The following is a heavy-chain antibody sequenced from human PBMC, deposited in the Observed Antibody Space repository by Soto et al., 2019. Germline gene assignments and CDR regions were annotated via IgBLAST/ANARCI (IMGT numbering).Heavy chain of an antibody. D-gene: IGHD3-22*01. V-gene: IGHV3-23*01. J-gene: IGHJ4*02. CDR2: ISGSGGST. CDR1: GFTFSSYA. CDR3: AKVPYSASSGRTLDY. Sequence: EVQLLESGGGLVQPGGSLRLSCAASGFTFSSYAMSWVRQAPGKGLEWVSAISGSGGSTYYADSVKGRFTISRDNSKNTLYLQMNRLRAEDTAVYYCAKVPYSASSGRTLDYWGQGTLVTVSS.